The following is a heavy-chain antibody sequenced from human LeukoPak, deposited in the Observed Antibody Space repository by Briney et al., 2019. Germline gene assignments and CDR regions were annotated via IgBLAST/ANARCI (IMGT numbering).Heavy chain of an antibody. V-gene: IGHV3-74*01. Sequence: GGSLRLSCAASGFTFTNHWMHWVRQAPGKGLVWVSRIRPDGRETNYADSVKGRFTISRDNAKNTLYLQMNSLRAEDTAVYFCAKRGVVIRVILVGFHKQAYYFDSWGQGALVTVSS. CDR3: AKRGVVIRVILVGFHKQAYYFDS. CDR2: IRPDGRET. D-gene: IGHD3-10*01. CDR1: GFTFTNHW. J-gene: IGHJ4*02.